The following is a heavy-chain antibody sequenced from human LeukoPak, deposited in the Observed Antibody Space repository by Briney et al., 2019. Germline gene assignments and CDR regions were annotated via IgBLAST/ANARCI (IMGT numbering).Heavy chain of an antibody. D-gene: IGHD4-23*01. V-gene: IGHV4-4*07. CDR1: GDSISSYY. CDR3: AREWGYDGKYRGYYYYYMDL. CDR2: IRSGGST. J-gene: IGHJ6*03. Sequence: SETLSLTCTVSGDSISSYYWNWIRQPAGKGLEWIGRIRSGGSTNYNPSLKSRVTMSLDTSKNQFSLKLSSVTAADTAVYSCAREWGYDGKYRGYYYYYMDLWGKGTTVTVSS.